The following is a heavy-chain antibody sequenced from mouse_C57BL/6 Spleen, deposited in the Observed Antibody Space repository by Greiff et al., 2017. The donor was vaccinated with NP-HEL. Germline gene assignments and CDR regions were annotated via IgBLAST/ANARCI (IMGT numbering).Heavy chain of an antibody. CDR3: ARQYYYGSLYWYFDV. Sequence: EVQLQQSGPELVKPGASVKISCKASGYSFTGYYMNWVKQSPEKSLEWIGEINPSTGGTTYNQKFKAKATLTVDKSSSTAYMQLKSLTSEDSAVYYCARQYYYGSLYWYFDVWGTGTTVTVSS. V-gene: IGHV1-42*01. D-gene: IGHD1-1*01. CDR2: INPSTGGT. J-gene: IGHJ1*03. CDR1: GYSFTGYY.